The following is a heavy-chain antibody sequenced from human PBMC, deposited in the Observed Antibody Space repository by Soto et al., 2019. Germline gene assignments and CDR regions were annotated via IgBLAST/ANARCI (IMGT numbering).Heavy chain of an antibody. Sequence: SETLSLTCTVSGDSISSTKYYWGWIRQPPGKGLEWIGSIYYSGSTYYNPSLKSRVTISEDTSKNQLYLKLNSVTAADTAVYYCARYSGYEIDYWGQGALVTVS. D-gene: IGHD5-12*01. CDR1: GDSISSTKYY. CDR3: ARYSGYEIDY. J-gene: IGHJ4*02. V-gene: IGHV4-39*01. CDR2: IYYSGST.